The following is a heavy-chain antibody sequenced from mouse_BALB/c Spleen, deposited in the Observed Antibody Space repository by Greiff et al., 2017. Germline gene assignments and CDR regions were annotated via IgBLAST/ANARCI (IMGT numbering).Heavy chain of an antibody. J-gene: IGHJ2*01. CDR1: GFAFSSYD. CDR3: ARGEYYFDY. Sequence: DVQLVESGGGLVKPGGSLKLSCAASGFAFSSYDMSWVRQTPEKRLEWVAYISSGGGSTYYADTVKGRFTISRDNPKNTLFLQMTSLRSEDTAMYYCARGEYYFDYWGQGTNLTVSS. V-gene: IGHV5-12-1*01. CDR2: ISSGGGST.